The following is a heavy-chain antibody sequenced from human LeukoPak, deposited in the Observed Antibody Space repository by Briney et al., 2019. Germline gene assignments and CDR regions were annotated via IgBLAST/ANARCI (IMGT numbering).Heavy chain of an antibody. V-gene: IGHV3-74*03. Sequence: GGSLRLSCAASGFTFSRSWMYWVRQAPGKGLVWVSRINGDETRTEYADSVKGRFSISRDNAKNTLFLQMNSLTVEDTAVYFCARGPDHGGSYYLGWGQGTLVTVSS. CDR2: INGDETRT. D-gene: IGHD1-26*01. CDR1: GFTFSRSW. CDR3: ARGPDHGGSYYLG. J-gene: IGHJ4*02.